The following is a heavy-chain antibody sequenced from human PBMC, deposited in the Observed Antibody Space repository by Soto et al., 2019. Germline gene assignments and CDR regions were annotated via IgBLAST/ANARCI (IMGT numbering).Heavy chain of an antibody. CDR1: GFTFSSYT. V-gene: IGHV3-23*01. J-gene: IGHJ4*02. D-gene: IGHD7-27*01. CDR3: AKGWGDY. Sequence: EVQLLESGGGLVQPGGSLRLSSAASGFTFSSYTMSWVRQGPGKGLEWVSGISSSGGSTVYADSAKGRFTISRDNFKNTLYLQMNSLRAEDTAVYYCAKGWGDYWGQGTPVTVSS. CDR2: ISSSGGST.